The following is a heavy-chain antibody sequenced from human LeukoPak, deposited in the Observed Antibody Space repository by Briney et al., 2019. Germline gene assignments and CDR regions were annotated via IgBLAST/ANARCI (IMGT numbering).Heavy chain of an antibody. J-gene: IGHJ4*02. CDR3: ARDHGYNFDS. D-gene: IGHD5-24*01. CDR2: VTGDGSST. CDR1: GFTFSIHW. V-gene: IGHV3-74*01. Sequence: GGSLGLSCAASGFTFSIHWMHWVRQAPGKGLVWVSRVTGDGSSTIYADSVKGRFTISRDNAKNTLFLQMNSLKTEDTAVYYCARDHGYNFDSWGQGTLVTVSS.